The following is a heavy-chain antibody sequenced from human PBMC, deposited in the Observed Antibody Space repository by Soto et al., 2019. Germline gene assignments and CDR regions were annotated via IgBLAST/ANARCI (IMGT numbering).Heavy chain of an antibody. D-gene: IGHD4-17*01. CDR3: ASGVYGDYTHYYYMDV. CDR1: GGSFSGYY. CDR2: INHSGST. Sequence: QVQLQQWGAGLLKPSETLSLTCAVYGGSFSGYYWSWIRQPPGKGLEWIGEINHSGSTNYNPSLKSRVTISVDTSKNQFSLKLSSVTAADTAVYYCASGVYGDYTHYYYMDVWGKGTTVTVSS. V-gene: IGHV4-34*01. J-gene: IGHJ6*03.